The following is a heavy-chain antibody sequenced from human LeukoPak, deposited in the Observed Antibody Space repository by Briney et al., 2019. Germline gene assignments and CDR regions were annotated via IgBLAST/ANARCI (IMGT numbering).Heavy chain of an antibody. Sequence: GGSLRLSCAASEFTFGNFWMTWVRQAPGKGMEWVANIKEDGSDKYYVDSVKGRFTISRDNARTSLYLQMNSLRAEDTAVYYCARDYRARLDYWGQGTLVTVSS. J-gene: IGHJ4*02. CDR1: EFTFGNFW. V-gene: IGHV3-7*01. CDR3: ARDYRARLDY. CDR2: IKEDGSDK.